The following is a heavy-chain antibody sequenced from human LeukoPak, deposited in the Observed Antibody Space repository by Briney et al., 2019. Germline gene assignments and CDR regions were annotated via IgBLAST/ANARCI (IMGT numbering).Heavy chain of an antibody. J-gene: IGHJ4*02. CDR3: ASVRPVLLWFGESSGYFDY. V-gene: IGHV4-34*01. CDR2: INHSGST. D-gene: IGHD3-10*01. Sequence: PSETLSLTCAVYGGSFSGYYWSWIRQPPGKGLEWIGEINHSGSTNYNPSLKSRVTISVDTSKNQFSLKLSSVTAADTAVYYCASVRPVLLWFGESSGYFDYWGQGTLVTVSS. CDR1: GGSFSGYY.